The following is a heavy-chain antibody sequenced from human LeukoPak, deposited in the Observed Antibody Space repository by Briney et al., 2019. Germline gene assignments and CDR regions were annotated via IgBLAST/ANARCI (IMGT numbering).Heavy chain of an antibody. D-gene: IGHD3-9*01. Sequence: PGRSLRLSCAASGFTFSSYAMHWVRQAPGKGLEWVAVISYDGSNKYYAESVKGRFTISRDNSKNTLSLQMNSLRAEGTAVYYCARELGGYFDWLQYNWFDPWGQGTLVTVSS. CDR1: GFTFSSYA. CDR3: ARELGGYFDWLQYNWFDP. CDR2: ISYDGSNK. J-gene: IGHJ5*02. V-gene: IGHV3-30*04.